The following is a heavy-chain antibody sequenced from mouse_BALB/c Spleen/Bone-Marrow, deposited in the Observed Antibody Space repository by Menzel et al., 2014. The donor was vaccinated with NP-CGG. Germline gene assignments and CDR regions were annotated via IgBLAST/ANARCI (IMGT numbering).Heavy chain of an antibody. Sequence: VQLQQSGPELVKPGASVKMSCKASGYTFTDYVISWVKQRTGQGLEWIGEIYPGSGSTYYNEKFKGKATLTADKSSNTVYMQLISLTSEDSAVFFCETDPKYGRQYYFDYWGQGTTLTVSS. CDR3: ETDPKYGRQYYFDY. CDR1: GYTFTDYV. D-gene: IGHD1-1*02. CDR2: IYPGSGST. J-gene: IGHJ2*01. V-gene: IGHV1-77*01.